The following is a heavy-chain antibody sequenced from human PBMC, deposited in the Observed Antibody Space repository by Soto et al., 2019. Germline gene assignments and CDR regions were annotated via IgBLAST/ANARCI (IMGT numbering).Heavy chain of an antibody. J-gene: IGHJ4*02. CDR2: ISRDGSSK. Sequence: QVHLVESGGGVVQPGGSLRLSCVASGFTFSRYAMHWVRQAPGQGLEWVAVISRDGSSKYYGDSVKGRFTVSRDNSNNTLYPSMTSLRPDDTAVFYCARSRNGAVPDSINFWGQGTLVTVSS. CDR1: GFTFSRYA. CDR3: ARSRNGAVPDSINF. D-gene: IGHD2-8*01. V-gene: IGHV3-30-3*01.